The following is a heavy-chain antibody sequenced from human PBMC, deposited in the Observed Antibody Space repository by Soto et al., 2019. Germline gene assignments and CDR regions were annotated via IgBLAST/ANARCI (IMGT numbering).Heavy chain of an antibody. CDR2: IYNGATT. J-gene: IGHJ4*02. Sequence: PSETLSLTCIVSGGSISSYYWTWTRQPPGKGLEWIGCIYNGATTNYNPSLKSRVTISVDTSKNQFSLKLTSVTAADTAVYYCARDDSKRTANYWGQGTLVTVSS. CDR3: ARDDSKRTANY. V-gene: IGHV4-59*01. CDR1: GGSISSYY. D-gene: IGHD2-21*01.